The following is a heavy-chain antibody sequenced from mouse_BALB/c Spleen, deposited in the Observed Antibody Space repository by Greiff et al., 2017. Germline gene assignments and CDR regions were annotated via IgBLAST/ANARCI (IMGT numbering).Heavy chain of an antibody. CDR1: GFTFSDYY. CDR2: ISDGGSYT. D-gene: IGHD1-1*01. Sequence: EVKLVESGGGLVKPGGSLKLSCAASGFTFSDYYMYWVRQTPEKRLEWVATISDGGSYTYYPDSVKGRFTISRDNAKNNLYLQMSSLKSEDTAMYYCARAPILYGSSYWYFDVWGAGTTVTVSS. J-gene: IGHJ1*01. CDR3: ARAPILYGSSYWYFDV. V-gene: IGHV5-4*02.